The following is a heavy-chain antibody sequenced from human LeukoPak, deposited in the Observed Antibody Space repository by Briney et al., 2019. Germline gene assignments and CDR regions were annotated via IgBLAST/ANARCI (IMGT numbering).Heavy chain of an antibody. CDR1: GGTFSSYA. Sequence: GASAKVSCKASGGTFSSYAISWVRQAPGQGLEWMGGIIPIFGTANYAQKFQGRVTITADKSTSTAYMELSSLRSEDTAVYYCARDSGYDSGMYYMDVWGKGTTVTVSS. J-gene: IGHJ6*03. CDR2: IIPIFGTA. CDR3: ARDSGYDSGMYYMDV. D-gene: IGHD5-12*01. V-gene: IGHV1-69*06.